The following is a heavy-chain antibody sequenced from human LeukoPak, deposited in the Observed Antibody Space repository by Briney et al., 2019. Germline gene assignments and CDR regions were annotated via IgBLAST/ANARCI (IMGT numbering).Heavy chain of an antibody. CDR2: ISSSSSYI. CDR1: GHTFSSYN. J-gene: IGHJ4*02. V-gene: IGHV3-21*01. CDR3: ARDFGYPQDFDWLPFDY. D-gene: IGHD3-9*01. Sequence: PGGSLRLSCAASGHTFSSYNMNWVRQAPRKALEKISSISSSSSYIYYADSVEGRFTISRDNAKNSLYLQMNSLRAEDTAVYYCARDFGYPQDFDWLPFDYWGQGTLVTVSS.